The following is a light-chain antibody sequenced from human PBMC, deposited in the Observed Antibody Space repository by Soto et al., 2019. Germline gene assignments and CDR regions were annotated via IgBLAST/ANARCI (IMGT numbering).Light chain of an antibody. J-gene: IGKJ1*01. CDR1: QTISSW. CDR2: KAS. V-gene: IGKV1-5*03. CDR3: KQYQRYSEA. Sequence: DIQMTQSPSTLSGSVGDRVTITCRASQTISSWLAWYQQKPGKAPKLLIYKASTLKSGVPSRFSGSGSGTEFTLKINSLQADDVATYYCKQYQRYSEAFGQGTKVDIK.